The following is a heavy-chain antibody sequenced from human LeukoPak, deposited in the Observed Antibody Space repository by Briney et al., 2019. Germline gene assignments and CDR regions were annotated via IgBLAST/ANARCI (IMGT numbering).Heavy chain of an antibody. D-gene: IGHD1-26*01. Sequence: EEPLKISCKGSGYSFTRYWIGWVRQMPGKGLESMGIIFPGDSDTRYSPPFQGQVTISADKSITTAYLQWSSLKASDTAMYYCARRWEPTFDIWGQGTMVTVSS. CDR2: IFPGDSDT. CDR3: ARRWEPTFDI. J-gene: IGHJ3*02. V-gene: IGHV5-51*01. CDR1: GYSFTRYW.